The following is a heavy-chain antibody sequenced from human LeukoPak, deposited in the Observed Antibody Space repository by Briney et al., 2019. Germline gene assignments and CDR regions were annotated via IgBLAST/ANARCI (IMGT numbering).Heavy chain of an antibody. CDR3: AKGGGMIRGVLSYYYYYMDV. V-gene: IGHV3-30*02. J-gene: IGHJ6*03. Sequence: GGSLRLSCAASGVTFSRYGMHWVRQAPGKGLEWVAFIRYDGSNKYYADSVKGRFTISRDNSKNALYLQMNSLRAEDTAVYYCAKGGGMIRGVLSYYYYYMDVWGKGTTVTISS. CDR1: GVTFSRYG. D-gene: IGHD3-10*01. CDR2: IRYDGSNK.